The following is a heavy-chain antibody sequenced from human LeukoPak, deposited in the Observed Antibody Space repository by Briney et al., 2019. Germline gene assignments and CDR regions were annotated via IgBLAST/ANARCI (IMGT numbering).Heavy chain of an antibody. Sequence: PGGSLRLSCAASGFTFSSHAMSWVRQAPGKGLEWVSAISGSDGTTYYADSVKGRFTISRDNSKNTLYLQMNSLRAEDTAVFYCAKDRDDYVWGSYLGAFDIWGQGTMVTVSS. V-gene: IGHV3-23*01. D-gene: IGHD3-16*01. CDR2: ISGSDGTT. CDR1: GFTFSSHA. CDR3: AKDRDDYVWGSYLGAFDI. J-gene: IGHJ3*02.